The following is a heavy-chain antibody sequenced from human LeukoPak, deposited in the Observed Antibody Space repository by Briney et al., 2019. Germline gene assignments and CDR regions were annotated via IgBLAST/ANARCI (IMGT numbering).Heavy chain of an antibody. J-gene: IGHJ6*03. CDR3: ARVANYYYNYMDV. Sequence: SETLSLTCTVSGGSISSYYWSWIRQPPGKGLEWIGYIYYSGSTNYNPSLKSRVTISVDTSKNQFSLKLSSVTAADTAVYYCARVANYYYNYMDVWGKGTTVTVSS. D-gene: IGHD5-12*01. CDR2: IYYSGST. V-gene: IGHV4-59*12. CDR1: GGSISSYY.